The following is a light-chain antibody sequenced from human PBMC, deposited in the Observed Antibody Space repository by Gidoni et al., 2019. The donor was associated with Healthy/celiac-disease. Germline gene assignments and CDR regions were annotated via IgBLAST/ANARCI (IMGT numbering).Light chain of an antibody. CDR3: QQYGSSPTWT. CDR2: GAS. CDR1: QSVSSSY. J-gene: IGKJ1*01. Sequence: EIVLTQSPRTLSLSPGARATLSCSASQSVSSSYLAWYQQKPGQAPRLLIYGASSRATGIPDRFSGSGSGTDFTLTISRLEPEDFAVYYCQQYGSSPTWTFGQGTKVEIK. V-gene: IGKV3-20*01.